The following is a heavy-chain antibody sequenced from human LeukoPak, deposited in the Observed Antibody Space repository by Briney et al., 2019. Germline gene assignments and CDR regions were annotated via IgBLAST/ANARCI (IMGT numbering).Heavy chain of an antibody. D-gene: IGHD6-19*01. J-gene: IGHJ4*02. V-gene: IGHV3-74*01. Sequence: GGSLRLSCATSDSSFGSRWTHWVRQAPGKGLVWVSRIISDGTSISYAVSVKGRFTISRDNAKNTLYLQMNRLRAEDTAVYYCARGHVAGSDRHWDFWGQGALVTVSS. CDR2: IISDGTSI. CDR3: ARGHVAGSDRHWDF. CDR1: DSSFGSRW.